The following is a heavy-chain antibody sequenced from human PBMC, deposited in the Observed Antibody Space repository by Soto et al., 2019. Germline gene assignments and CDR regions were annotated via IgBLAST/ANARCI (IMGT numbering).Heavy chain of an antibody. D-gene: IGHD2-15*01. V-gene: IGHV1-18*01. CDR3: ARCYCSAGSCFTCWHFDL. CDR2: ISADNGDT. CDR1: GYTFTTFG. Sequence: QVQVVQSGAEVKKPGASVKVACKASGYTFTTFGMSWVRQAPGQGLEWMGWISADNGDTNSAQKFRDRVTMTTDTSTNTAYMELRSLTSDDTAVYYCARCYCSAGSCFTCWHFDLWGRGTLVTVSS. J-gene: IGHJ2*01.